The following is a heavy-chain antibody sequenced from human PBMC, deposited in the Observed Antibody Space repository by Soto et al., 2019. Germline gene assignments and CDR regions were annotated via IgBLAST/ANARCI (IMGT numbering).Heavy chain of an antibody. V-gene: IGHV3-7*03. D-gene: IGHD3-16*01. CDR2: INQGGSQK. CDR3: ARWADAADEAYFHQ. CDR1: GFRFSSSW. Sequence: GGSLRLSCAGSGFRFSSSWMSWIRQAPGKGLEWVAHINQGGSQKYYVDSAKGRFTISRDNAKTSLYLQMNNLRAEDTATYYCARWADAADEAYFHQWGQGT. J-gene: IGHJ1*01.